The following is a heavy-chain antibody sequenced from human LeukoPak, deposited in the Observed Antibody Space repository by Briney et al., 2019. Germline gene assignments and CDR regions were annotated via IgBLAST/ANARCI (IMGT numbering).Heavy chain of an antibody. V-gene: IGHV1-2*02. CDR2: INPNSGGT. J-gene: IGHJ3*02. CDR3: ARDDGNRAFDI. Sequence: ASLKVSSKASGYTFTAYYMHWVRQAPGRGLEWMGWINPNSGGTNYAQKFQGRVTMTRDTSISTAYMELSRLRSDDTAVYYCARDDGNRAFDIWGQGTMVTVSS. D-gene: IGHD4-23*01. CDR1: GYTFTAYY.